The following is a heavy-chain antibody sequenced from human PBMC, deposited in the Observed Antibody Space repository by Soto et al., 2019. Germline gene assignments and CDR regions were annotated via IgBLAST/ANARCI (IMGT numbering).Heavy chain of an antibody. V-gene: IGHV4-30-4*01. D-gene: IGHD2-15*01. Sequence: PSETLSLTCTVSGGSIRSGDYYLSWIRQPPGKGLEWIGYIYYSGSTYSNPSLKSRVTISVDTSKNQFSLKLSSVTAADTAVYYCARDNCSGGSCYPTNWFDPWGQGTLVTVS. CDR1: GGSIRSGDYY. CDR3: ARDNCSGGSCYPTNWFDP. J-gene: IGHJ5*02. CDR2: IYYSGST.